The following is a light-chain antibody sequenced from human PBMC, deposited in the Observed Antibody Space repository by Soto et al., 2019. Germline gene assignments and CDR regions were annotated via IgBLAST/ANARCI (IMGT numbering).Light chain of an antibody. CDR3: QQYNNWPPWT. J-gene: IGKJ1*01. Sequence: DIVLTQSPGTLSLSPGDRATLSCRASQSVSTSYLAWYQQKPGQAPRLLIYGASSRATGIPDRFSGSGSGTDFTLTISSLQSEDFAVYYCQQYNNWPPWTFGQGTKVDIK. V-gene: IGKV3-20*01. CDR2: GAS. CDR1: QSVSTSY.